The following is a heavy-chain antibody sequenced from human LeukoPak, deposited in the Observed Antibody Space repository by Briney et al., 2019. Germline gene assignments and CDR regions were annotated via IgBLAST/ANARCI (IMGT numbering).Heavy chain of an antibody. Sequence: PGGSLRLSCAASGFSFSSYGLHWVRQAPGKGLEWVSAISYDGKNIHYADSVKGRFTISRDNSRNTVYLQMNSLTSDDTGVYYCARDVGSYSRNLYYFDYWGQGTLVTVSS. J-gene: IGHJ4*02. D-gene: IGHD5-18*01. V-gene: IGHV3-30*03. CDR2: ISYDGKNI. CDR3: ARDVGSYSRNLYYFDY. CDR1: GFSFSSYG.